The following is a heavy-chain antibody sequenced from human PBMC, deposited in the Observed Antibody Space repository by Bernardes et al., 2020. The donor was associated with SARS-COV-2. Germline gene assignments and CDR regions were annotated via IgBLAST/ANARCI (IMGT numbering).Heavy chain of an antibody. CDR3: ARIYSTSSFDFDY. Sequence: GVSLRLSCAASGFTFSTFCMTWVRQAPGKGLEWVANINQDGSETFYVDSVKGRFTISRDNAKNSLFMEMNTLRAEDTAVYYCARIYSTSSFDFDYWGQGTLVTVSS. V-gene: IGHV3-7*01. CDR1: GFTFSTFC. CDR2: INQDGSET. D-gene: IGHD6-6*01. J-gene: IGHJ4*02.